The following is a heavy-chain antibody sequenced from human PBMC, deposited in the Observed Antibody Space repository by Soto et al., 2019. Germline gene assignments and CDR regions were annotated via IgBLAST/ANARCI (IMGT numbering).Heavy chain of an antibody. CDR1: GGTFSSYA. J-gene: IGHJ6*02. D-gene: IGHD3-3*01. CDR3: ARDRTSGAEWLSTIYYYYGMDV. CDR2: IIPIFGTT. V-gene: IGHV1-69*13. Sequence: SVKVSCKASGGTFSSYAITWVRQAPGQGLEWMGGIIPIFGTTNYARKFQGRVTITADESTSTAYMELSSLRSEDTAVYYCARDRTSGAEWLSTIYYYYGMDVWGQGTTVTVSS.